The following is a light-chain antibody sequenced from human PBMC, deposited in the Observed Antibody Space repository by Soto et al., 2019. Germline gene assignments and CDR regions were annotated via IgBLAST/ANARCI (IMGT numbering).Light chain of an antibody. CDR1: QSVSSSY. J-gene: IGKJ1*01. V-gene: IGKV3-20*01. CDR3: QQYGSAPPT. Sequence: EIVLTQSPGTLSLSPGERATLSCRASQSVSSSYLAWYQQKPGQAPRLLIYGASSRATGIPDRFSGSGSGTDFTLTISRLEPEEFAVYYCQQYGSAPPTFGQWTKVEIK. CDR2: GAS.